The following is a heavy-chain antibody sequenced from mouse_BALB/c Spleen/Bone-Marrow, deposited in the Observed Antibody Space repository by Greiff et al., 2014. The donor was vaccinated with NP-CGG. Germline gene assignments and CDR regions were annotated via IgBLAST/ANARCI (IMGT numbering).Heavy chain of an antibody. V-gene: IGHV1-14*01. CDR2: INPYNDAT. D-gene: IGHD2-2*01. Sequence: EVQLQQSGPELVKPGASVKMSCKASGYTFTSYVIHWVKQKPGQGLEWIGYINPYNDATKFNERFKGKATLTSDKSSSTAYMVLSSLTSEDSAVYYCAREGVSYFDYWGQGTTLTVSS. CDR1: GYTFTSYV. CDR3: AREGVSYFDY. J-gene: IGHJ2*01.